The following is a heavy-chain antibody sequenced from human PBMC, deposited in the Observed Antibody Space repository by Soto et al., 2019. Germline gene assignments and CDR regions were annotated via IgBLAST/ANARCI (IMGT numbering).Heavy chain of an antibody. CDR3: ARDRYYGSGTYYNFYSGMDV. CDR1: GGSINSGDYY. D-gene: IGHD3-10*01. V-gene: IGHV4-30-4*01. CDR2: IFHSGST. Sequence: SETLSLTCTVSGGSINSGDYYWTWVRQPPGKGLEWIGNIFHSGSTYYTPSLQSRVTISLDTSRNHFSLKLSSVTPADTAVYYCARDRYYGSGTYYNFYSGMDVWGQGTTVTVSS. J-gene: IGHJ6*02.